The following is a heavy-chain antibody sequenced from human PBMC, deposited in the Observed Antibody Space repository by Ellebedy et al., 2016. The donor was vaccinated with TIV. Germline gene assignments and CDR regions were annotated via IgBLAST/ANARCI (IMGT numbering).Heavy chain of an antibody. Sequence: ASVKVSXXASGHTFTSYGIHWVRQAPGQRLEWMGWINTGNGNTKYSQKFQGRVTITRDTSASTAYMELSSLRSDDTAVYYCATAGVATAYRNDYNYGMDIWGQGTTVTVSS. CDR1: GHTFTSYG. D-gene: IGHD1-1*01. CDR3: ATAGVATAYRNDYNYGMDI. CDR2: INTGNGNT. J-gene: IGHJ6*02. V-gene: IGHV1-3*04.